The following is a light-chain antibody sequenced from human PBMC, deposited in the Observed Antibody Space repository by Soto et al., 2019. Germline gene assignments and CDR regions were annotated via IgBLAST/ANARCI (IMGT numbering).Light chain of an antibody. CDR1: QSVSSSY. CDR3: QQYGSSIT. CDR2: GAS. J-gene: IGKJ5*01. V-gene: IGKV3-20*01. Sequence: EIVLTQSPGNLSLSPGERATLSCRASQSVSSSYLAWYQQKPGQAPRLLIYGASSRATGIPDRFSGSGSGTDFTITISILEPEDFAVYYCQQYGSSITFGQGTRLEIK.